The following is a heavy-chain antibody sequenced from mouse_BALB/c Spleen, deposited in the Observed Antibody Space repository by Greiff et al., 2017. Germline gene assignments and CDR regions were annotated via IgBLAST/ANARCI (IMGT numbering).Heavy chain of an antibody. V-gene: IGHV5-9-4*01. CDR2: ISSGGSYT. Sequence: EVQVVESGGGLVQPGGSLKLSCAASGFTFSSYAMSWVRQSPEKRLEWVAEISSGGSYTYYPDTVTGRFTISRDNAKNTLYLEMSSLRSEDTAMYYCARDGYGFAYWGQGTLVTVSA. CDR1: GFTFSSYA. D-gene: IGHD1-2*01. CDR3: ARDGYGFAY. J-gene: IGHJ3*01.